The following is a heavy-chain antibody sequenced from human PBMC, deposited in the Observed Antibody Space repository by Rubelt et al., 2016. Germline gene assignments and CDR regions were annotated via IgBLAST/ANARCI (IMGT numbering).Heavy chain of an antibody. V-gene: IGHV3-48*02. D-gene: IGHD2-2*01. J-gene: IGHJ6*02. Sequence: VKGRFTISRDNAKNSLYLQMNSLRDEDTAVYYCARDWGYCSSTSCYLEPGYYYYGMDVWGQGTTVTVSS. CDR3: ARDWGYCSSTSCYLEPGYYYYGMDV.